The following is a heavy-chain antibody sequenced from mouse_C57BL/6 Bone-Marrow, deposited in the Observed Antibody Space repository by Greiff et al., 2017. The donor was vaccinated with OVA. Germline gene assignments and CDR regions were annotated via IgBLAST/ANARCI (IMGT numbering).Heavy chain of an antibody. J-gene: IGHJ4*01. CDR3: TPIYDGYPYAMDY. CDR1: GYKFTDYE. V-gene: IGHV1-15*01. Sequence: VQLQQSGAELVRPGASVTLSCKASGYKFTDYEMHWVKQTPVHGLEWIGALDPETGGTAYNQKFKGKAILTADKSSSTAYMELRSLTSEDSAVYYCTPIYDGYPYAMDYWGQGTSVTVSS. D-gene: IGHD2-3*01. CDR2: LDPETGGT.